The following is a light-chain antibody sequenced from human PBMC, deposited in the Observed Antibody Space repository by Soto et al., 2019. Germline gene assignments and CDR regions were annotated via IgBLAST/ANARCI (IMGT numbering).Light chain of an antibody. CDR2: GAS. V-gene: IGKV3-11*01. Sequence: EVVLTQSPATLSLSPGERATLSCRASENVRTFVDWYQQKPGQAPRLLIHGASNRATGIPDRFSGSGSGTDFTLTLSHLEPEDFAVYYCQQHCHWPPWTFGQGTRVEIQ. J-gene: IGKJ1*01. CDR1: ENVRTF. CDR3: QQHCHWPPWT.